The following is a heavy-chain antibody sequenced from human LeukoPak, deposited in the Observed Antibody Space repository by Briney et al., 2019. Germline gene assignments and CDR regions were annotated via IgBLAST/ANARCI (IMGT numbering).Heavy chain of an antibody. CDR1: GFTFSSYY. CDR2: INGDESST. V-gene: IGHV3-74*01. J-gene: IGHJ4*02. Sequence: PGGSLRLSCAASGFTFSSYYMHWVRQVPGKGLVWVSRINGDESSTTYADSVKGRFTISRDNAKNTLYLQMNTLRAEDAAAYYCVRARGAGPGAHFDYWGQGTLVTVSS. CDR3: VRARGAGPGAHFDY. D-gene: IGHD3-10*01.